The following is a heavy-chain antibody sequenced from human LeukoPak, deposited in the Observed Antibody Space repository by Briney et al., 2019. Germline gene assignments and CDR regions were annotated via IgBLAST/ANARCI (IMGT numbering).Heavy chain of an antibody. CDR3: ARDREEGYNSYYFDS. D-gene: IGHD5-24*01. Sequence: ASVKVSCKASGCTFTNYYMHWVRQAPGQGLEWRGIINPSGGSTGYAQKFQGRFTMTRDTSTTTVYMELSSLRSEDTAVYYCARDREEGYNSYYFDSWGQGTLVIVSS. V-gene: IGHV1-46*01. CDR2: INPSGGST. J-gene: IGHJ4*02. CDR1: GCTFTNYY.